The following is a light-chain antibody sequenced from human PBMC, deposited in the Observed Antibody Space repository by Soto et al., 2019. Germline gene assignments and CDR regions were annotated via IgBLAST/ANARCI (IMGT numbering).Light chain of an antibody. CDR3: CSYAGSYTYV. CDR2: DVS. V-gene: IGLV2-11*01. Sequence: QSALTQPRSVSGSPGQSVTISCTGTSSDVGGYNYVSWYQHHPGKAPKLMIYDVSERPSGVPDRFSGSKSGNTASLTISWLQAEDEADYYCCSYAGSYTYVFGTGTKVTVL. CDR1: SSDVGGYNY. J-gene: IGLJ1*01.